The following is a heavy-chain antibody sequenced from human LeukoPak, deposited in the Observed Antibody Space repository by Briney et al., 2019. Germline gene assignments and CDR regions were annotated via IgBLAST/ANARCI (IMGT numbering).Heavy chain of an antibody. J-gene: IGHJ6*03. Sequence: SETLSLTCTVSGGSISSSSYYWGWIRQPPGKGLEWIGSIYYSGSTYYNPSLKSRVTISVDTSKNQFSLKLSSVTAADTAVYYCARALGGKHQLLDPYYYYMDVWGKGTTVTVSS. V-gene: IGHV4-39*07. D-gene: IGHD2-2*01. CDR1: GGSISSSSYY. CDR2: IYYSGST. CDR3: ARALGGKHQLLDPYYYYMDV.